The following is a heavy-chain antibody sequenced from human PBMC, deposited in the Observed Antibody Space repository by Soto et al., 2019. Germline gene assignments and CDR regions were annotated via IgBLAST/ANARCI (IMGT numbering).Heavy chain of an antibody. CDR1: ADTFNSYS. CDR3: ARSLEGTTVTNWFDP. Sequence: QVQLVQSGAEVKKPGSSVKVSCKASADTFNSYSLSWLRQAPGQRLEGMGGITPVFGTADYAQSFEDRLTIPADDSTSTVYMELSSLRSDDTAVYYCARSLEGTTVTNWFDPWGQGALVTVSS. J-gene: IGHJ5*02. V-gene: IGHV1-69*01. D-gene: IGHD4-17*01. CDR2: ITPVFGTA.